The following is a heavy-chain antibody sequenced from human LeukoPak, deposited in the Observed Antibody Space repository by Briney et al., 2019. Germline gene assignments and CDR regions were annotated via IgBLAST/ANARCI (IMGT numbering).Heavy chain of an antibody. CDR1: GGSISSFY. CDR2: IYYSGST. D-gene: IGHD3-9*01. CDR3: ARQSRGPYYDILTGYYNYFDY. J-gene: IGHJ4*02. V-gene: IGHV4-59*01. Sequence: SETLSPTCTVSGGSISSFYWSWIRQPPGKGLEWIGYIYYSGSTNYNPSLKSRVTISVDTSKNQFSLKLSSVTAADTAVYYCARQSRGPYYDILTGYYNYFDYWGQGTLVTVSS.